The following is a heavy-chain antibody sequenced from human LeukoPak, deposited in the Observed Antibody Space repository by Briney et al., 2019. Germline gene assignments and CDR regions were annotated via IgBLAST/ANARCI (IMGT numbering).Heavy chain of an antibody. CDR1: GFTFSSYT. D-gene: IGHD1-26*01. CDR3: AKDRLVGGSDRHPLDY. Sequence: GGSLRLSCAASGFTFSSYTMTWVRQAPGKGLEWVSSLSRSGDYIFYADSVRGRFTISRDNAKNSLYLQMTSLRAEDTAVYYCAKDRLVGGSDRHPLDYRGQGTLVTVSS. J-gene: IGHJ4*02. CDR2: LSRSGDYI. V-gene: IGHV3-21*01.